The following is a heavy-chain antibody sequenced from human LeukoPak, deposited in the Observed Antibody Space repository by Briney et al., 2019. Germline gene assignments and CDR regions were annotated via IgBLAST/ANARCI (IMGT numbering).Heavy chain of an antibody. V-gene: IGHV3-74*01. CDR1: GFTFSSYW. CDR2: INSDGSGT. D-gene: IGHD4-23*01. J-gene: IGHJ4*02. Sequence: PGGSLRLSCAASGFTFSSYWMHWVRQAPGKGLLWISRINSDGSGTSYADSVKGRYTISRDNAKNTLYLQINSLRAEDTAVYYCARADDGANSWVNYWGQGTLVTVSS. CDR3: ARADDGANSWVNY.